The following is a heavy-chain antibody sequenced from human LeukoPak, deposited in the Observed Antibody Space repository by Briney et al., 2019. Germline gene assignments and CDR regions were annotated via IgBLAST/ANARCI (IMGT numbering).Heavy chain of an antibody. CDR3: ARGSSGLVFDY. V-gene: IGHV4-39*01. CDR1: GGSISSSSYY. Sequence: SETLSLTCTVSGGSISSSSYYWGWIRQPPGKGLEWIGSIYYSGSTYYNPSLKSRVTISVDTSKNQFSLKLSSVTAADTAVHYCARGSSGLVFDYWGQGTLVTASS. J-gene: IGHJ4*02. CDR2: IYYSGST. D-gene: IGHD6-19*01.